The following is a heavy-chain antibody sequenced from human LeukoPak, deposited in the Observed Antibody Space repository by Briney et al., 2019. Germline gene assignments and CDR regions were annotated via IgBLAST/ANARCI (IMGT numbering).Heavy chain of an antibody. CDR3: ARASPGSPYYWYFDL. Sequence: PSETLSLTCTVSGGSISISSHYWVWIRQPPGKGLEWIGSSGSTYYNPSLKSRVTISVDMSKNQFSLKLSSVTAADTAVYYCARASPGSPYYWYFDLWGRGTLVTVSS. V-gene: IGHV4-39*07. J-gene: IGHJ2*01. CDR1: GGSISISSHY. CDR2: SGST. D-gene: IGHD6-25*01.